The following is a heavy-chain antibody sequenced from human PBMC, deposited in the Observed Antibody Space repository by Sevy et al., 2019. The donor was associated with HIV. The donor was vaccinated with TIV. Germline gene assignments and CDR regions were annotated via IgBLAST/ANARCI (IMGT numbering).Heavy chain of an antibody. D-gene: IGHD6-19*01. Sequence: GGSLRLSCIASGFIYGDYAMNWVRQAPGKGLEWVAVIWYDGTNREYADSVKGRFTISRDNSKNTLYLQMNSLRVEDTAVYYCAREDIRVAGIGYYFHSWGQGTLVTVSS. CDR1: GFIYGDYA. CDR3: AREDIRVAGIGYYFHS. J-gene: IGHJ4*02. V-gene: IGHV3-33*01. CDR2: IWYDGTNR.